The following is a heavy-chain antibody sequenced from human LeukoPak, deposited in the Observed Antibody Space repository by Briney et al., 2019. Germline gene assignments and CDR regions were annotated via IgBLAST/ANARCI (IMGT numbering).Heavy chain of an antibody. V-gene: IGHV4-59*01. J-gene: IGHJ4*02. CDR1: GASISRYY. CDR3: VIGRGWLPDY. CDR2: MYDSGRT. Sequence: NASETLSLTCAVSGASISRYYCNWVRQPPGKGLEWIGYMYDSGRTNYNPSLKSRVTVSVDMSKNQFSLRLSSVTAGDTAAYYCVIGRGWLPDYWGQGTLVTVSS. D-gene: IGHD6-19*01.